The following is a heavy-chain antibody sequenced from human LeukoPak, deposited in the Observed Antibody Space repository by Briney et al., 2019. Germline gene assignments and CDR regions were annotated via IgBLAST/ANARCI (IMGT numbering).Heavy chain of an antibody. CDR1: GFTFSSYW. CDR2: IKQDGSEK. J-gene: IGHJ4*02. V-gene: IGHV3-7*01. CDR3: ARGGMAVAGPAHDY. D-gene: IGHD6-19*01. Sequence: GGSLRLSCAASGFTFSSYWMSWVRQAPGKGLEWVANIKQDGSEKYYVDSVKGRFTISRDNAKDSLYLQMNSLRAEDTAVYYCARGGMAVAGPAHDYWGQGTLVTVSS.